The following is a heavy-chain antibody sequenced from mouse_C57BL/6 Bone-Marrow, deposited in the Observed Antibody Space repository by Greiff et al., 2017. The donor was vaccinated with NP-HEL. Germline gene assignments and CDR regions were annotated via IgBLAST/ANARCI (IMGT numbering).Heavy chain of an antibody. CDR3: TRARLRLLWFAY. D-gene: IGHD3-2*02. CDR2: ISSGGDYI. J-gene: IGHJ3*01. Sequence: EVTLVEPGEGLVKPGGSLKLSCAASGFTFSSYSMPWVRQTPEKRLEWVAYISSGGDYIYYADTVKGRFTISRYNARNTRYLQMSSLKSEDTAMYYCTRARLRLLWFAYWGQGTLVTVSA. V-gene: IGHV5-9-1*02. CDR1: GFTFSSYS.